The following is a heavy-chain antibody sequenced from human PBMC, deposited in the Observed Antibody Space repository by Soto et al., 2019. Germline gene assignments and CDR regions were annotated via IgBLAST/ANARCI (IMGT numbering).Heavy chain of an antibody. D-gene: IGHD2-2*03. V-gene: IGHV3-23*01. Sequence: EVQLLESGGDLVQPGGSLRLSCAASGFTFNNYAMSWVRQAPGKGLEWVSGISGSGGTTFYADTVRGRFTISRDNSKNTLYLQINSLRAEDTAAYYCAKGQDGYCSDASCYLFEQWGQGTLVTVSS. CDR2: ISGSGGTT. J-gene: IGHJ4*02. CDR3: AKGQDGYCSDASCYLFEQ. CDR1: GFTFNNYA.